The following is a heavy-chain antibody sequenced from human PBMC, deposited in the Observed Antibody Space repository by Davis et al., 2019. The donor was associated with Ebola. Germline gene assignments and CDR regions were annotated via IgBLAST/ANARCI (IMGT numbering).Heavy chain of an antibody. V-gene: IGHV4-61*03. Sequence: PSEPLSLTCTVPSGSITSGFHYWTWIRQSPGKGLEWIGHFFYSGSTTYNPSLRSRVTIPLDTSKNLFSLDLTSVTAADTAVYYCARETPGLWYFDLWGPGTLVTVSS. J-gene: IGHJ2*01. CDR2: FFYSGST. D-gene: IGHD3-10*01. CDR1: SGSITSGFHY. CDR3: ARETPGLWYFDL.